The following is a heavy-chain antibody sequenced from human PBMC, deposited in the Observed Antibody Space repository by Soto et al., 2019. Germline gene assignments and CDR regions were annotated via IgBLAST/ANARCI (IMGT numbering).Heavy chain of an antibody. V-gene: IGHV3-74*01. J-gene: IGHJ6*02. CDR3: ARGANYDFWSGYYPSGYGMDV. CDR1: GFTFSSYW. CDR2: INSDGSST. Sequence: PVGSLRLSCAASGFTFSSYWMHWVRQAPGKGLVWVSRINSDGSSTNYADSVKGRFTISRDNAKNTLYLQMNSLRAEDTAVYYCARGANYDFWSGYYPSGYGMDVWGQGTTVTVSS. D-gene: IGHD3-3*01.